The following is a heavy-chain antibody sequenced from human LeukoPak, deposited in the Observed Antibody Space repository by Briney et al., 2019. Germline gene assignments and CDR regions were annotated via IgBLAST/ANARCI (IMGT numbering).Heavy chain of an antibody. CDR2: ISWNSGSI. CDR3: AKDTSDYGDFYNWFDP. J-gene: IGHJ5*02. D-gene: IGHD4-17*01. Sequence: GRSLRLSCAASGFTFDDYAMHWVRQAPGKGLEWVSGISWNSGSIGYADSVKGRFTISRDNAKNSLYLHMNSLRAEDTALYYCAKDTSDYGDFYNWFDPWGQGTLVTVSS. CDR1: GFTFDDYA. V-gene: IGHV3-9*01.